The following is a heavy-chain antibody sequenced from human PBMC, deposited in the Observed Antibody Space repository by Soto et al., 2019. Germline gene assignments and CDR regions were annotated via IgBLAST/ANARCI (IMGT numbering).Heavy chain of an antibody. CDR1: GFTFSSYG. CDR3: AQALGELSPESYDH. CDR2: ISYDGSNQ. Sequence: QVQLVESGGGVVQPGRSLRLSCAASGFTFSSYGMHWVRQAPGKGLEWVAIISYDGSNQYYADSVKGRFTISRDNSKKTLYLQMNSLRAEDTAVYYCAQALGELSPESYDHWGQGVLVTVSS. V-gene: IGHV3-30*18. D-gene: IGHD3-16*02. J-gene: IGHJ4*02.